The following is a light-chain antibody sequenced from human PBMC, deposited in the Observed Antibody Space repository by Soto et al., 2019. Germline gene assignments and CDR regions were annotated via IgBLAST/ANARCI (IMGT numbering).Light chain of an antibody. CDR3: QQDYRPWT. V-gene: IGKV4-1*01. CDR2: WAS. J-gene: IGKJ1*01. Sequence: DIVMTQSPDSLAVSLGERATINCKSSQSVLYSSNNKTYLAWYQQKPGQPPKLLIYWASTRESGVPDRFSGSGSGTDFTLAISSLQAEDVAVYYCQQDYRPWTFGQGTKVEIK. CDR1: QSVLYSSNNKTY.